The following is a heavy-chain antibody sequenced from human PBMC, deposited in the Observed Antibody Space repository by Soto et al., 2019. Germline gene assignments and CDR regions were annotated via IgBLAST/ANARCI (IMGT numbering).Heavy chain of an antibody. V-gene: IGHV3-23*01. CDR1: GFTFSSYA. CDR2: ISGSGGST. J-gene: IGHJ3*02. D-gene: IGHD3-9*01. CDR3: ARDYPYFDWLVAFDI. Sequence: GGSLRLSCAASGFTFSSYAMSWVRQAPGKGLEWVSAISGSGGSTYYADSVKGRFTISRDNAKNSLYLQMNSLRAEDTAVYYCARDYPYFDWLVAFDIWGQGTMVTVSS.